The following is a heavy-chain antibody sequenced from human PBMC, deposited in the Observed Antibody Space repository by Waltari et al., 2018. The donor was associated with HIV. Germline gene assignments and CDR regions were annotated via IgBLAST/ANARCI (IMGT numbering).Heavy chain of an antibody. Sequence: QVHLVESGGTVEQPGKSLRLSCVTAGFTTTDYAMSWCRQTPGAGLEWVAILWPDGNTIFYAPFVRCRFSISRDNPKKTVFLQMRAPRADDTGVYFCARQGNTGTYFGGHRWGRGT. CDR2: LWPDGNTI. V-gene: IGHV3-33*01. J-gene: IGHJ4*02. CDR1: GFTTTDYA. CDR3: ARQGNTGTYFGGHR. D-gene: IGHD3-10*01.